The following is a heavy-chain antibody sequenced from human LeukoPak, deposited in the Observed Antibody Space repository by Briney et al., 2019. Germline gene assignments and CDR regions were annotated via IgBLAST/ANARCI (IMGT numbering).Heavy chain of an antibody. D-gene: IGHD4-23*01. CDR1: GGTFSSYA. CDR3: ARETLGGRGYYYYGMDV. J-gene: IGHJ6*02. V-gene: IGHV1-69*13. CDR2: IIPIFGTA. Sequence: SVKVSCKASGGTFSSYAINWVRQAPGQGLEWMGGIIPIFGTANYAQRFQGRVTITADESTSTAYMELSSLRSEDTAVYYCARETLGGRGYYYYGMDVWGQGTTVTVSS.